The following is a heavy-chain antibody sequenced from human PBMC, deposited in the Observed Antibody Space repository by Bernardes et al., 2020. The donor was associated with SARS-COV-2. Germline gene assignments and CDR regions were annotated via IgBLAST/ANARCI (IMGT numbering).Heavy chain of an antibody. D-gene: IGHD6-13*01. J-gene: IGHJ6*02. Sequence: GGSLRLSCTASGFTFSIYAMSWVRQAPGKGLEWVSAISGRGGSTCYADSVRGRFTISRDNSKNTLYMQMNSLRAEDTAVYYCAKVIAAAGKGGVSDYYYGMDVWGQGTTVTVSS. CDR2: ISGRGGST. CDR1: GFTFSIYA. CDR3: AKVIAAAGKGGVSDYYYGMDV. V-gene: IGHV3-23*01.